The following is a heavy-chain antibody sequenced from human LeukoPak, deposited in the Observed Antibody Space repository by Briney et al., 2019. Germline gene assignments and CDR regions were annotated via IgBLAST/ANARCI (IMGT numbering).Heavy chain of an antibody. D-gene: IGHD6-19*01. CDR1: GYIFTTYY. CDR3: ARGLYDSGWSSKDY. V-gene: IGHV1-46*01. Sequence: ASVKVSCKASGYIFTTYYIHWVRQAPGQGLEWVGKINPSSNKTNYAQKFQDRVTMTGDTSTGTVFMDLGSLRSEDTAMYYCARGLYDSGWSSKDYWGQGTLVIVSS. CDR2: INPSSNKT. J-gene: IGHJ4*02.